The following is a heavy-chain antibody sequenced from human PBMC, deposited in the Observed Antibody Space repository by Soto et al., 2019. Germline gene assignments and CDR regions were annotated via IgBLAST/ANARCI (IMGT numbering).Heavy chain of an antibody. J-gene: IGHJ4*02. CDR3: ARHSHRSPSYYESNAYYSDFDY. CDR1: GYTFTNYA. V-gene: IGHV1-3*01. CDR2: INVGNGNI. D-gene: IGHD3-22*01. Sequence: GASVKVSCTASGYTFTNYAIHWVRQAPGQSLEWMGWINVGNGNIKYSQKFQGTVTITSDTSASTAYMELSSLRSEDTAVYYCARHSHRSPSYYESNAYYSDFDYWGQGTQVTVSS.